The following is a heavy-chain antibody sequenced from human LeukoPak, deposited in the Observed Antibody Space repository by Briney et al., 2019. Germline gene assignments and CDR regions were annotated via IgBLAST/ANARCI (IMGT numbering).Heavy chain of an antibody. J-gene: IGHJ5*02. CDR2: ISGSGGST. Sequence: HPGGSLRLSCAASGFTFSSYAMSWVRQAPGKGLEWVSAISGSGGSTYYADSVKGRFSISRDNSKNTLYQQMNSLRAEDTAVYCCAKYSSVVAATRFDHWGQGTLVTVSS. CDR1: GFTFSSYA. CDR3: AKYSSVVAATRFDH. D-gene: IGHD2-15*01. V-gene: IGHV3-23*01.